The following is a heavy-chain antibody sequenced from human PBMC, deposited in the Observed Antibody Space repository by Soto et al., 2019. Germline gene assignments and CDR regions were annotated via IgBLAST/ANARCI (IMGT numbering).Heavy chain of an antibody. V-gene: IGHV4-39*01. J-gene: IGHJ4*02. CDR3: ARHVMARRELPSPLDY. CDR1: GGSISSSSYY. Sequence: SETLSLTCTVSGGSISSSSYYWGWIRQPPGKGLEWIGSIYYSGSTYYNPSLKSRVTISVDTSKNQFSLKLSSVTAADTAVYYCARHVMARRELPSPLDYWGQGTLVTVS. D-gene: IGHD1-26*01. CDR2: IYYSGST.